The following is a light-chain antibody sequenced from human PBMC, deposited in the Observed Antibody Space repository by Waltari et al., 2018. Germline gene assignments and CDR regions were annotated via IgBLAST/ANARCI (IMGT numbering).Light chain of an antibody. J-gene: IGKJ1*01. CDR1: QSVGRS. V-gene: IGKV3-11*01. Sequence: EIVLTQSPATLSLSPGESATLSCRASQSVGRSLAWYQQKPGQAPRRVLYAASNRATGIPDRFSGSNSGTDFSLTISSLEAEDFAVYYCQQRSIWPWTFGLGTKVEVK. CDR3: QQRSIWPWT. CDR2: AAS.